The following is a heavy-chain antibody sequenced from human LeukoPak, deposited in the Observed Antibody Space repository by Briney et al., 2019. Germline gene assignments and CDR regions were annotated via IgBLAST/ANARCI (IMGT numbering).Heavy chain of an antibody. CDR2: ISSSSSYI. D-gene: IGHD6-19*01. CDR1: GFTFSSYS. CDR3: ARVSVVAGNDY. J-gene: IGHJ4*02. Sequence: GGSLRLSCAASGFTFSSYSMNWVRQAPGKGLEWVSSISSSSSYICYADSVKGRFTISRDNAKNSLYLQMNSLRAEDTAVYYCARVSVVAGNDYWGQGTLVTVSS. V-gene: IGHV3-21*01.